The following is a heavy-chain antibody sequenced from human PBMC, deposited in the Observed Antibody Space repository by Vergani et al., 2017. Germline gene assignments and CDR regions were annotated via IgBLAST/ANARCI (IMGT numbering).Heavy chain of an antibody. D-gene: IGHD3-10*01. CDR2: ITAIGSA. J-gene: IGHJ4*02. CDR3: ASRRPRSNLGSKSNAGTFDS. CDR1: GGSLSGYF. Sequence: QVHLQQRGAGVLKPSETLSLTCGVIGGSLSGYFWSWIRQSPGRGLEWIGEITAIGSAKYSSSATSRVTISVDTSRGEFTLTVTSVTAADTGLYFCASRRPRSNLGSKSNAGTFDSWGQGTLVTVSS. V-gene: IGHV4-34*02.